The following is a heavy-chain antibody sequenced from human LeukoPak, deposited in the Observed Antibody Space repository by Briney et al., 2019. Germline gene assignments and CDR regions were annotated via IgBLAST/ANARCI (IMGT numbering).Heavy chain of an antibody. CDR2: ISYDGRNI. V-gene: IGHV3-30*18. CDR3: AKGPLRGTAAAIDY. Sequence: PGNCLRLSCAASGFTLNNYGMHWVRQAPGKGLEWVAVISYDGRNIHYPDSVKGRFTISRDISTDTLWLQMDSLRTEDTAVYYCAKGPLRGTAAAIDYWGQGTLVTVSS. D-gene: IGHD2-2*01. J-gene: IGHJ4*02. CDR1: GFTLNNYG.